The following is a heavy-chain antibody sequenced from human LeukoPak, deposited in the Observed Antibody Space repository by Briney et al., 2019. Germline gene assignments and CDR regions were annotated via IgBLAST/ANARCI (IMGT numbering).Heavy chain of an antibody. CDR2: IYYSGNT. D-gene: IGHD3/OR15-3a*01. CDR3: ARQTGSGLFILP. V-gene: IGHV4-39*01. J-gene: IGHJ4*02. Sequence: SDTLSLTCTVSGVSISSSNSYWGWIRQPPGKGLEWIGSIYYSGNTYYNACLRSQVSISIDTSTNQFSLRLTSVTAADTAVYYCARQTGSGLFILPGGQGTLVTVSS. CDR1: GVSISSSNSY.